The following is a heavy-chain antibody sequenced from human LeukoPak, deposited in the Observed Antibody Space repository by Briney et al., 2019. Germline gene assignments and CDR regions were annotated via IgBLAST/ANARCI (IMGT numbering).Heavy chain of an antibody. CDR1: GGSISSYY. CDR2: IYYSGST. Sequence: SETLSLTCTVSGGSISSYYWSWIRQPSGKGLEWIGYIYYSGSTNYNPSLKSRVTISVDTSKNQFSLKLSSVTAADTAVYYCARDSIGQQGLYYYHYMDVWGKGTTVTVSS. CDR3: ARDSIGQQGLYYYHYMDV. V-gene: IGHV4-59*01. D-gene: IGHD6-13*01. J-gene: IGHJ6*03.